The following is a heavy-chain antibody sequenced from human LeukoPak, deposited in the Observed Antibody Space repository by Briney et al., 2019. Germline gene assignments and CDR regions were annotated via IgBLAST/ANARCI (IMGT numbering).Heavy chain of an antibody. D-gene: IGHD2-15*01. Sequence: SETLSLTCAVSGGSISTYYWNWIRQPPGKGLEWIGYIYYTGSTIYNPSLKSRVTISVDTSKNQFSLKLSSVTAADTAVYYCASTQRLGYCSGGSCTPNDWGQGTLVTVSS. CDR3: ASTQRLGYCSGGSCTPND. V-gene: IGHV4-59*08. CDR1: GGSISTYY. CDR2: IYYTGST. J-gene: IGHJ4*02.